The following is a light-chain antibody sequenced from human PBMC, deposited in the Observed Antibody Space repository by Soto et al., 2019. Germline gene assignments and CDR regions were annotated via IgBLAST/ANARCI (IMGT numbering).Light chain of an antibody. CDR2: DAS. V-gene: IGKV1-33*01. CDR1: HGINNW. CDR3: QHYDNLPLT. Sequence: DIQMTQSPSSVSASVGDRVTITCRASHGINNWLAWYQQKPGKAPKLLIFDASNLERGVPSRFSGSGSRTHFSLSINNLQPEDVGTYFCQHYDNLPLTFGGGTKVDIK. J-gene: IGKJ4*01.